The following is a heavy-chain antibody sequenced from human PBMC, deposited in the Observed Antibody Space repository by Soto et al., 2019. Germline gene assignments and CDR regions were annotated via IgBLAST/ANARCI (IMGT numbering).Heavy chain of an antibody. CDR1: GFTYSSHG. V-gene: IGHV3-23*01. D-gene: IGHD5-12*01. CDR2: LSRGGGST. CDR3: ARDGQYRTDGFDI. J-gene: IGHJ3*02. Sequence: EAQLLESGGELIQPGGSLRLSCAASGFTYSSHGMSWVRQAPGKGLEWIAGLSRGGGSTYYADALKGRFTISRDNSKNTLDLIMNSLRVEDTALYYCARDGQYRTDGFDIWGQGTMVPVSS.